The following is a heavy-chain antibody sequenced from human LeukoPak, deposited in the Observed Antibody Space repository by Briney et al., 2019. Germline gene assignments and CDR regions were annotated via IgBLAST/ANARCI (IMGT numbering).Heavy chain of an antibody. CDR3: ARRGLNWNYDY. CDR2: ISAYNGNT. V-gene: IGHV1-18*01. CDR1: GYTFTSYG. D-gene: IGHD1-7*01. Sequence: ASVKASCKASGYTFTSYGISWVRQAPGQGLEWMGWISAYNGNTNYAQKLQGRVTMATDTSTNTAYMELRSLRSDDTAAYYCARRGLNWNYDYWGQGTLVTVSS. J-gene: IGHJ4*02.